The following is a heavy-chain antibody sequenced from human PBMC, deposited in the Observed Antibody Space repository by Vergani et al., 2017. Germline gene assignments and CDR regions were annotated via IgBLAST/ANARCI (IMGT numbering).Heavy chain of an antibody. Sequence: QVQLQESGPGLVKPSQTLSLTCTVSGGSISSGSYYWSWIRQPAGKGLEWIGRIYTSGSTNYNPSLKSRVTISVDTSKNQFSLKLSSVTAADTAVYYCAREDYYGSGDKKFDPWGQGTLVTVSS. D-gene: IGHD3-10*01. CDR2: IYTSGST. J-gene: IGHJ5*02. CDR1: GGSISSGSYY. CDR3: AREDYYGSGDKKFDP. V-gene: IGHV4-61*02.